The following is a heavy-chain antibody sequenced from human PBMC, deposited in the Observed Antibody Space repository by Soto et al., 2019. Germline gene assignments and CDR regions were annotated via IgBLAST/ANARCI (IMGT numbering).Heavy chain of an antibody. CDR3: AREGRYYDSSGYYYWFDP. V-gene: IGHV6-1*01. Sequence: PSQTLSLTCVISGDSVSSNSAAWNWIRQSPSRGLEWLGRTYYRSKWYNDYAVSVKSRITINPDTSKNQFSLQLNSVTPEDTAVYYCAREGRYYDSSGYYYWFDPWGQGTLVTVSS. J-gene: IGHJ5*02. CDR1: GDSVSSNSAA. D-gene: IGHD3-22*01. CDR2: TYYRSKWYN.